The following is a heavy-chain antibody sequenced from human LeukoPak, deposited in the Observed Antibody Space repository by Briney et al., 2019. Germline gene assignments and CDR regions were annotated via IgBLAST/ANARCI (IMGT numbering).Heavy chain of an antibody. CDR2: MNWNGGST. CDR1: GFSIDDYG. V-gene: IGHV3-20*04. D-gene: IGHD2-2*01. CDR3: ARGGRRYCSSTSCSSTLG. J-gene: IGHJ4*02. Sequence: GGSLRLSCAASGFSIDDYGMSWVRQAPGKGLEWVSGMNWNGGSTGYADSVKGRFTISKDNAKNSLYLQMNSLRAEDTAVYYCARGGRRYCSSTSCSSTLGWGQGTLVTVSS.